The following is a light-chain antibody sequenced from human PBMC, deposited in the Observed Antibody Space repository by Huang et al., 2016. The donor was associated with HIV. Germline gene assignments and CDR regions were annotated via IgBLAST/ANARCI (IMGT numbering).Light chain of an antibody. Sequence: EIVMTQSPATLSVSPGERATLFCRARQSDSSNLAWHQQRPGQPPRVLIYGASTRATGVPARFSGSGSGTECTLTINSLQSEEFAVYYCQQYNNWPRTFGPGTKVEV. CDR1: QSDSSN. CDR2: GAS. J-gene: IGKJ1*01. V-gene: IGKV3-15*01. CDR3: QQYNNWPRT.